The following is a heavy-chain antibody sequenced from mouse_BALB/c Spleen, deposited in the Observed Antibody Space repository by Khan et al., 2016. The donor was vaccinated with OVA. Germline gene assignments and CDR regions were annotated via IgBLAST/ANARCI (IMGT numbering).Heavy chain of an antibody. Sequence: VQLQQSGPELVKPGASVRISCKASGYIFTSYYINWVKQRPGQGLEWIGWIYPGNLNTKYNEKFKGKATLTADKSSNTAYMLLSSLTSEDSAVYFCAREGYYGNYRAWFVYWGQGTLVTVTA. V-gene: IGHV1S56*01. D-gene: IGHD2-1*01. CDR2: IYPGNLNT. CDR1: GYIFTSYY. J-gene: IGHJ3*01. CDR3: AREGYYGNYRAWFVY.